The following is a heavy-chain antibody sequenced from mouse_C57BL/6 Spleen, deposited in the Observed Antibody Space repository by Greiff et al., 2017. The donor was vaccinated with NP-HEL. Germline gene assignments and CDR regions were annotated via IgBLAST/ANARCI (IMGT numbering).Heavy chain of an antibody. D-gene: IGHD4-1*01. CDR3: TGTGTDWYFDV. V-gene: IGHV14-4*01. Sequence: VQLQQSGAELVRPGASVKLSCTASGFNIKDDYMHWVKQRPEQGLEWIGWIDPENGDTEYASQFPGKATITADTASNTAYLQLSSLTSEDTAVYYCTGTGTDWYFDVWGTGTTVTVSS. J-gene: IGHJ1*03. CDR1: GFNIKDDY. CDR2: IDPENGDT.